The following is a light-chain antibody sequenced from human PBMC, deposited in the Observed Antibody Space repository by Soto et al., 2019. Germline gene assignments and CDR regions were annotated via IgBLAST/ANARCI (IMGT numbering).Light chain of an antibody. CDR3: QQRGET. V-gene: IGKV3-11*02. J-gene: IGKJ5*01. Sequence: LTQSPATLSLSPGDRATLSCTASQGISTYIAWYQQKPGHPPRLLMFDASRRVAGSPPRFSGGGFGREFTLTISSLEPEDFAIYYCQQRGETFGPGTRLEI. CDR2: DAS. CDR1: QGISTY.